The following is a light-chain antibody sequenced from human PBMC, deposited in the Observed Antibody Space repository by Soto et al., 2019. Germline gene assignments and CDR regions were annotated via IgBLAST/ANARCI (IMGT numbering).Light chain of an antibody. V-gene: IGKV3-11*01. Sequence: EIVLTQSPGTLSGSPWDIVTLSFMASQSISINLAWYQHKPGQAPRLLIHAGSTRATGIPARISGSGSGTDFTLAISSLDPEDFAVYYCQQRIDWPPTFGQGTRLEIK. CDR2: AGS. CDR1: QSISIN. J-gene: IGKJ5*01. CDR3: QQRIDWPPT.